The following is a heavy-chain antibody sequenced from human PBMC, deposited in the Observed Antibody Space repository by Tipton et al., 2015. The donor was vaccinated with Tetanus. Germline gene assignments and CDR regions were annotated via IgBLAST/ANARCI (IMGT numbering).Heavy chain of an antibody. CDR1: GSSMSSSY. J-gene: IGHJ4*02. CDR2: ITYSART. CDR3: ARVKVSVYGPQVDYSLDS. V-gene: IGHV4-59*01. D-gene: IGHD2/OR15-2a*01. Sequence: LGLSCSVSGSSMSSSYWSWVRQTPDKRLEWIGYITYSARTKYNPSLRSRVTLSLEASKNEFSLRLSSMTAADTAVYHCARVKVSVYGPQVDYSLDSWGQGPLVTVSS.